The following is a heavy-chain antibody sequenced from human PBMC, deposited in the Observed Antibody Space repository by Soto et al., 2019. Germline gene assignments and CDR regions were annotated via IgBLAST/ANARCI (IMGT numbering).Heavy chain of an antibody. CDR1: GFTVSSKY. Sequence: EVQLVESGGGLVQPGGSLRLSCAASGFTVSSKYMTWVRQAPGKGLEWVSLIQSGGTTYYADSVKGRFTISRDTSENTLHLQMDSLRVEDTAVYYCARDDGLCDGGRCYGIPLDVWGKGTPVTVSS. CDR2: IQSGGTT. J-gene: IGHJ6*04. CDR3: ARDDGLCDGGRCYGIPLDV. V-gene: IGHV3-66*01. D-gene: IGHD2-15*01.